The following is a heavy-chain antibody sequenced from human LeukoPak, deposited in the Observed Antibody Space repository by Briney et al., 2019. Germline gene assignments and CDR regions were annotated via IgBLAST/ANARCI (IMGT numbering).Heavy chain of an antibody. J-gene: IGHJ4*02. CDR2: IKRDGSEK. Sequence: GGSLRLSCAASRFTFSTYWMSWVRQAPGRGLEWVANIKRDGSEKYYVDSVKGRFTISRDNAKNSLYLQMNSLRAEDTAVYYCATLVGAMDYFDYWGQGTLVTVSS. CDR3: ATLVGAMDYFDY. V-gene: IGHV3-7*01. D-gene: IGHD1-26*01. CDR1: RFTFSTYW.